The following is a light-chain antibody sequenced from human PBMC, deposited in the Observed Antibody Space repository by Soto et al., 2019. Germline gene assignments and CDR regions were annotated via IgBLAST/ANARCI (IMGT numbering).Light chain of an antibody. V-gene: IGKV1-5*03. J-gene: IGKJ1*01. CDR2: KAS. Sequence: DIQVTQSPSTLAASVGDRVTITCRASQSISTWLAWYQQEPGKAPKLLIHKASSLQSGVPSRFSGSGSGTDFTLTISSLHPDDFATYYCQQYNSYSPTFGQGTKVDSK. CDR1: QSISTW. CDR3: QQYNSYSPT.